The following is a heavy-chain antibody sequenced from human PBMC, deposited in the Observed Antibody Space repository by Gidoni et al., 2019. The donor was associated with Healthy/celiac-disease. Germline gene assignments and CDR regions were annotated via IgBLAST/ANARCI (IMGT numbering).Heavy chain of an antibody. J-gene: IGHJ6*02. D-gene: IGHD6-19*01. CDR2: ISAYNGNT. CDR3: ARAQIAYSSGWYPRDYYYYGMDV. Sequence: QVQLVQSGAEVKKPGASVKVSCKASGYTFTSYGISWVRQAPGQGLEWMGWISAYNGNTNYAQKLQGRVTMTTDTSTSTAYMELRSLRSDDTAVYYCARAQIAYSSGWYPRDYYYYGMDVWGQGTTVTVSS. CDR1: GYTFTSYG. V-gene: IGHV1-18*01.